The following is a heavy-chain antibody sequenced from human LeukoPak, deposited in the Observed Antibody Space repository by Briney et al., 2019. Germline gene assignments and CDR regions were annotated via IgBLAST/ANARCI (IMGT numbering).Heavy chain of an antibody. V-gene: IGHV3-23*01. J-gene: IGHJ3*02. CDR3: AKAGKTYYYELDVFDM. D-gene: IGHD3-22*01. Sequence: PGGSLRLSCAASGFTFSSYAMSWVRQAPGKGLEWVAAISGSGGSTYYADSVKGRLTISTDNSKNTLYLQMNSLRAEDMAVYYCAKAGKTYYYELDVFDMWGEGTMVTVSS. CDR2: ISGSGGST. CDR1: GFTFSSYA.